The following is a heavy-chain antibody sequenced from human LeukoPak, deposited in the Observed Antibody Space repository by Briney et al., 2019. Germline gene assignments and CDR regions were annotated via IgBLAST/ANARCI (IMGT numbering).Heavy chain of an antibody. CDR2: IKQDATEK. J-gene: IGHJ4*02. V-gene: IGHV3-7*03. D-gene: IGHD6-25*01. Sequence: GGSLRLSCEASGFTFSDYWMHWVRQAPGKGLEWVANIKQDATEKYYANSVKGRFTISRDNAKNSLYPQMNNLRAEDTAMYYCARRLDSWGQGTLVTVSS. CDR3: ARRLDS. CDR1: GFTFSDYW.